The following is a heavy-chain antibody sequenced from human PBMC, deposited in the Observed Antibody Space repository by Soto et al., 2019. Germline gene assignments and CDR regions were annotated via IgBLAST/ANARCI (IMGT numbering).Heavy chain of an antibody. Sequence: QVQLVQSGAEVKKPGASVKVSCKASGYTFTSYGITWVRQAPGQGLEWMGWISAYNGNTNYAQKLQGRVTMTTDTSTSTAYMELRSLRSDDTAVYYCAREMADTVTTSGLDYWGQGTLVTVSS. D-gene: IGHD4-17*01. V-gene: IGHV1-18*01. CDR1: GYTFTSYG. CDR3: AREMADTVTTSGLDY. J-gene: IGHJ4*02. CDR2: ISAYNGNT.